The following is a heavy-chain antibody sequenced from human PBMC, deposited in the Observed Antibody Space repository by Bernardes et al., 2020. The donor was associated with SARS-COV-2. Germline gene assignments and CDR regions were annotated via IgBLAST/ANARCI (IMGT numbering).Heavy chain of an antibody. Sequence: GGSLRLSCAASGVTFSSYAMSWVRQAPGKGLEWVSTISGSGGSTNYADSVKGRFTISRDNSKSTLYLQMNSLRAEDTAVYYCAKSPDGYGDPHYGMDVWGQGTTVTVSS. D-gene: IGHD4-17*01. CDR1: GVTFSSYA. CDR3: AKSPDGYGDPHYGMDV. J-gene: IGHJ6*02. CDR2: ISGSGGST. V-gene: IGHV3-23*01.